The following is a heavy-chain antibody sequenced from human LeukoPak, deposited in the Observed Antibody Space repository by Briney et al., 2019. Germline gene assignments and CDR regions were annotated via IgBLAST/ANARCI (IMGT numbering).Heavy chain of an antibody. CDR2: INHSGST. CDR3: ARGTGLGIAVAHGVDY. J-gene: IGHJ4*02. V-gene: IGHV4-34*01. CDR1: GGPFSGYY. D-gene: IGHD6-19*01. Sequence: SETLSLTCAVYGGPFSGYYWSWIRQPPGKGLEWIGEINHSGSTNYNPSLKSRVTISVDTSKNQFSLKLSSVTAADTAVYYCARGTGLGIAVAHGVDYWGQGTLVTVSS.